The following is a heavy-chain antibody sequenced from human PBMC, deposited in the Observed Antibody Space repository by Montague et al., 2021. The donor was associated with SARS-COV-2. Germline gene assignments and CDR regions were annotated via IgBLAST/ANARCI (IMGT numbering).Heavy chain of an antibody. Sequence: PALVTPTQTLTLICTFSGFSLTSTGVSVGWIRQPPGKALEWLARXHWXDDSLYTPSLENRLTVTKDIPKKQVVLTMTDMDPVDTATYHCAAGWFYFDHWGQGIEVTVSS. CDR2: XHWXDDS. J-gene: IGHJ4*02. CDR3: AAGWFYFDH. V-gene: IGHV2-5*02. CDR1: GFSLTSTGVS. D-gene: IGHD2-15*01.